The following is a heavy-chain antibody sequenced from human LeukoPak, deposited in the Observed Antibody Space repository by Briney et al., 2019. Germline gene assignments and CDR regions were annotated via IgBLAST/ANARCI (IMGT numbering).Heavy chain of an antibody. CDR3: ARVMEQQLADNWFDP. Sequence: TSEKVSCTASGYTFTSNSIHWVRHTPGQELEWMGIINPIAGSTSYTQKFQGRVTMTSDTSTSTVYMELSSLRSEDTAVYYCARVMEQQLADNWFDPWGQGTLVTVSS. D-gene: IGHD6-13*01. V-gene: IGHV1-46*01. CDR1: GYTFTSNS. CDR2: INPIAGST. J-gene: IGHJ5*02.